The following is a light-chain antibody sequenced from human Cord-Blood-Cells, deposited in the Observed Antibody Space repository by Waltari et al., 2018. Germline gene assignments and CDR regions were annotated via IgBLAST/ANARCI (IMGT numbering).Light chain of an antibody. CDR2: EVS. J-gene: IGLJ2*01. CDR3: CSYAGSSTVV. CDR1: SSDVGSDDL. V-gene: IGLV2-23*02. Sequence: QSALTQPASVPGSPGQSITISCTGTSSDVGSDDLVSWYQQHPGKATKLMIYEVSKRPSGVCNRFSGAKAGNTASLTITGLQAEDEADYYCCSYAGSSTVVFGGGTKLTVL.